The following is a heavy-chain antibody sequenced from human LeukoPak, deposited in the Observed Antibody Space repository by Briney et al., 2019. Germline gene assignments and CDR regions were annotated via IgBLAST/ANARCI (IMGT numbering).Heavy chain of an antibody. CDR3: AREREYYDFWSGLDP. CDR2: IYTSGST. D-gene: IGHD3-3*01. CDR1: GGSISSYY. J-gene: IGHJ5*02. Sequence: SETLSLTCTVSGGSISSYYWSWIRQPAGKGLEWIGRIYTSGSTNYNRSLKSRVTMSVDTSKNKFSLKLSSVTAADTAVYYCAREREYYDFWSGLDPWGQGTLVTLSS. V-gene: IGHV4-4*07.